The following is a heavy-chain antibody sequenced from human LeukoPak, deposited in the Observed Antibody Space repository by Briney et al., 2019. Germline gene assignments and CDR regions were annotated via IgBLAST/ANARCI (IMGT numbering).Heavy chain of an antibody. CDR3: ARSPKEDIVVVPAADFDY. V-gene: IGHV4-59*01. CDR1: GGSISSYY. J-gene: IGHJ4*02. CDR2: IYYSGST. D-gene: IGHD2-2*01. Sequence: SETLSLTCTVSGGSISSYYWGWIRQPPGKGLEWIGYIYYSGSTNYNPSLKSRVTISVDTSTSTVYMELSSLRSEDTAVYYCARSPKEDIVVVPAADFDYWGQGTLVTVSS.